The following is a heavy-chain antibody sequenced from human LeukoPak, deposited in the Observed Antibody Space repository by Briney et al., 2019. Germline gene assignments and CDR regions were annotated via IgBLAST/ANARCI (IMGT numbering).Heavy chain of an antibody. Sequence: ASVKVSCKTSGYSFTGYYIHWVRQAPGQGLEWMGWINPDGDVTKSAQKFQGRVTMTTDKSINTVFMELSGLTSDDTALYYCARGPNHYYYMDFWGKGTTVSVSS. D-gene: IGHD2-8*01. CDR3: ARGPNHYYYMDF. CDR2: INPDGDVT. CDR1: GYSFTGYY. V-gene: IGHV1-2*02. J-gene: IGHJ6*03.